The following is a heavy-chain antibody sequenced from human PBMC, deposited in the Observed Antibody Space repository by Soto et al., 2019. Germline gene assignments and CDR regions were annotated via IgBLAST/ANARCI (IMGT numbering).Heavy chain of an antibody. CDR3: ASTTVTTHRDY. V-gene: IGHV3-23*01. Sequence: GSVKLSFAPSGLTLSGYAMTWGRQAPGKGLEWVSGISGSGGATYYADSVKGRFTISRDNSQNTLYLQMNSLRPEDTAVYYCASTTVTTHRDYWGQGTLVTVSS. CDR2: ISGSGGAT. D-gene: IGHD4-17*01. CDR1: GLTLSGYA. J-gene: IGHJ4*02.